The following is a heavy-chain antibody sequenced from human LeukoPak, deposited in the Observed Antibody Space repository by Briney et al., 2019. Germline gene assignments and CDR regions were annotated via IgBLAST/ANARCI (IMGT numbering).Heavy chain of an antibody. Sequence: SETLSLTCTVSGGSISSYYWSWIRQPPGKGLEWIGYIYYSGSTNYNPSLKSRVTISVDTSKNQFSLKLSSVTAADTAVYYCARQGDYRAAFDIWGQGTMVTVSS. CDR2: IYYSGST. J-gene: IGHJ3*02. D-gene: IGHD4-11*01. V-gene: IGHV4-59*08. CDR1: GGSISSYY. CDR3: ARQGDYRAAFDI.